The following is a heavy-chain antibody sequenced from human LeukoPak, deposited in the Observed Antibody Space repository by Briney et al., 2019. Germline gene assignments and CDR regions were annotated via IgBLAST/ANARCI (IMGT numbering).Heavy chain of an antibody. J-gene: IGHJ4*02. Sequence: PGGSLRLSCAASGFTFSDYSMNWVRQTPRKGLEWVSCISGSGSYIYYADSVKGRFTISRDNAKNSLHPQVNSLRAEDTAVYYCVRERFHGSGAPKFDFWGQGTLVTVSS. CDR3: VRERFHGSGAPKFDF. CDR1: GFTFSDYS. V-gene: IGHV3-21*06. CDR2: ISGSGSYI. D-gene: IGHD3-10*01.